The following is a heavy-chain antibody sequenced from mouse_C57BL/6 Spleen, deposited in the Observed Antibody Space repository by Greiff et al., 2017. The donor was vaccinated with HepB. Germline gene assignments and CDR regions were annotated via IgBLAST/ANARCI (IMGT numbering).Heavy chain of an antibody. J-gene: IGHJ1*03. Sequence: EVKLVESGGGLVQPGGSLKLSCAASGFTFSDYGMAWVRQAPRKGPEWVAFISNLAYSIYYADTVTGRVTISRENAKNTLYLEMSSLRSEDTAMYYCARQGTPYWYFDVWGTGTTVTVSS. CDR1: GFTFSDYG. CDR2: ISNLAYSI. CDR3: ARQGTPYWYFDV. V-gene: IGHV5-15*01.